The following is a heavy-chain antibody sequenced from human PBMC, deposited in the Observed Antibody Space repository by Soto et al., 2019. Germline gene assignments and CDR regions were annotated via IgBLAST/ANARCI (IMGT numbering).Heavy chain of an antibody. Sequence: PSETLSLTCTVSGGSIRSYYWTWIRQPPGKGLEWLGYIFYSGSTFYNPSLKSRVTISVDRSKNQFSLKLSSVTAADTAVYYCARGTRYCSGGSCYSWFDPWGQGTLVTVSS. CDR3: ARGTRYCSGGSCYSWFDP. CDR1: GGSIRSYY. D-gene: IGHD2-15*01. V-gene: IGHV4-59*12. CDR2: IFYSGST. J-gene: IGHJ5*02.